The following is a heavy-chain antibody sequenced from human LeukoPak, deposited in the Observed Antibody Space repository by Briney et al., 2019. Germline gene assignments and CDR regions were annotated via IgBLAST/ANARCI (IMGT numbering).Heavy chain of an antibody. D-gene: IGHD3-10*01. V-gene: IGHV1-69*13. CDR2: IIPIFGTA. Sequence: SVKVSCKASGGTFSSYAISWVRQAPGQGLEWMGGIIPIFGTANYAQKFQGRVTITADESTSTAYMELSSLRSEDTAVYYCAKDWARGDYYYGMDVWGQGTTVTVSS. J-gene: IGHJ6*02. CDR3: AKDWARGDYYYGMDV. CDR1: GGTFSSYA.